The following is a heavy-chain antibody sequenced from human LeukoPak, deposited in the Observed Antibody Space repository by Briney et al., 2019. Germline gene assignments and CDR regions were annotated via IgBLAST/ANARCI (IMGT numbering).Heavy chain of an antibody. D-gene: IGHD2-2*02. V-gene: IGHV1-2*02. Sequence: GASVKVSCKASGYTFTGYYMHWVRRAPGQGLEWMGWINPNSGGTNYAQKFQGRVTMTRDTSISTAYMELSRLRSDDTAVYYCARDGNGYCSSTSCYSHFDYWGQGTLVTVSS. CDR1: GYTFTGYY. CDR3: ARDGNGYCSSTSCYSHFDY. J-gene: IGHJ4*02. CDR2: INPNSGGT.